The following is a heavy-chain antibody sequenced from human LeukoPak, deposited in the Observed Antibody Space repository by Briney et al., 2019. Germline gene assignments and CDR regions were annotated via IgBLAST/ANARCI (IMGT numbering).Heavy chain of an antibody. CDR1: GYTFTVYY. J-gene: IGHJ4*02. V-gene: IGHV1-2*02. Sequence: GASVTVSFKASGYTFTVYYMHWVRQAPGQGLEWMGWINPNSGGTNYEQKFQGRVTMTRDTSISTAYMELSRLRSDDTAVYYCARCKYSYYDFWSGEPPPLDYWGQGTLVTVSS. CDR2: INPNSGGT. D-gene: IGHD3-3*01. CDR3: ARCKYSYYDFWSGEPPPLDY.